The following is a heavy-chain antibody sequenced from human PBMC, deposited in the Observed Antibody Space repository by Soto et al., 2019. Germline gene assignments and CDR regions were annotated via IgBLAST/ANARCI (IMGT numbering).Heavy chain of an antibody. J-gene: IGHJ6*03. CDR1: GGTFSSYT. D-gene: IGHD6-6*01. V-gene: IGHV1-69*02. CDR2: IIPILGIA. Sequence: QVQLVQSGAEVKKPGSSVKVSCKASGGTFSSYTISWVRQAPGQGLEWMGRIIPILGIANYAQKFQGSVTITADKSASTAYMELSRLRSEDTAVYYCARVRRVGSSGFDYYCYYMDVWGKGTTVTVSS. CDR3: ARVRRVGSSGFDYYCYYMDV.